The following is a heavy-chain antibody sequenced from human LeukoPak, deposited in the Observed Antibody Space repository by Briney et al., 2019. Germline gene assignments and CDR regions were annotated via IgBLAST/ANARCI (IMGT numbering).Heavy chain of an antibody. D-gene: IGHD4-23*01. Sequence: SETLSLTCTVSGGSISSSSYYWGWIRQPPGKGLEWIGEINHSGSTNYNPSLKSRVTISVDTSKNQFSLKLSSVTAADTAVYYCARLGNGGNSGSRLIWYFDLWGRGTLVTVSS. CDR3: ARLGNGGNSGSRLIWYFDL. CDR1: GGSISSSSYY. CDR2: INHSGST. V-gene: IGHV4-39*07. J-gene: IGHJ2*01.